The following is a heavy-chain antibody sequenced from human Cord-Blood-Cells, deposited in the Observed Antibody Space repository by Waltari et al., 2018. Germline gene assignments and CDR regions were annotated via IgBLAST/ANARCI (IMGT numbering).Heavy chain of an antibody. D-gene: IGHD1-1*01. J-gene: IGHJ4*02. CDR3: ARHELTGLGNWNFDY. CDR1: GHSFTTHR. CDR2: IYPGDSDT. Sequence: EVPLVQSGAEVQKAGEPLDISCKGLGHSFTTHRNGGGRQLPRKGLEWMWIIYPGDSDTRYSPSFQGQVTISADKSISTAYLQWSSLKASDTAMYYCARHELTGLGNWNFDYWGQGTLVTVSS. V-gene: IGHV5-51*01.